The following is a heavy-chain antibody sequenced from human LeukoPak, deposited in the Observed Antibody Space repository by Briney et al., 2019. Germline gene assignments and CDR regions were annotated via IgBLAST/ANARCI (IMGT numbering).Heavy chain of an antibody. V-gene: IGHV1-2*04. CDR1: GYTFTGYY. CDR2: INPNSGGT. CDR3: ARGYDSSGYYAY. Sequence: ASVKVSCKASGYTFTGYYMHWVRQAPGQGLEWMGWINPNSGGTNYAQKFQGWVTMTRDTSVSTAYMELSRLRSDDTAVYYCARGYDSSGYYAYWGQGTLVTVSS. J-gene: IGHJ4*02. D-gene: IGHD3-22*01.